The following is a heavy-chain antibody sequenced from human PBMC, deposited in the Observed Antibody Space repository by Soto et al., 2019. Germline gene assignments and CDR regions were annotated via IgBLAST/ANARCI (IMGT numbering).Heavy chain of an antibody. Sequence: EVQLLESGGGLEQPGGSLRLSCAASGFTFSVYAMGWVRQAPGKGLEWVSLISNTGGATFYADSVKGRLIISRDNSKNTLYLQMNSLRADDTAVYFCAKVHGSEYFFEYWGQGTLVTVSS. CDR1: GFTFSVYA. D-gene: IGHD3-9*01. J-gene: IGHJ4*02. CDR2: ISNTGGAT. CDR3: AKVHGSEYFFEY. V-gene: IGHV3-23*01.